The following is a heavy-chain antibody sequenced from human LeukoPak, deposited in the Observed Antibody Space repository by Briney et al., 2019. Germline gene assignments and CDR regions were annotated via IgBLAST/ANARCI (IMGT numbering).Heavy chain of an antibody. CDR3: GKTTTGYSSGQKPAWPVDY. Sequence: QPGGSLRLSCEASGFTFGSYAMYWVRQAPGKGLEWVAGIFGSGGSAHYADSAKGRFTISRDNSKNTVYLQINSLRVEDTAVYYCGKTTTGYSSGQKPAWPVDYWGQGTLVTVSS. CDR2: IFGSGGSA. V-gene: IGHV3-23*01. CDR1: GFTFGSYA. J-gene: IGHJ4*02. D-gene: IGHD6-19*01.